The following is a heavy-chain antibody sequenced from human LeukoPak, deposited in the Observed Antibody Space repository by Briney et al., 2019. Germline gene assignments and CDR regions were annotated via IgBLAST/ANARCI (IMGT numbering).Heavy chain of an antibody. CDR2: ISGSDGST. CDR1: GFTFSNYA. D-gene: IGHD3-10*01. Sequence: PGGSLRLSCTASGFTFSNYAMSWVRQAPGKGLEWVSTISGSDGSTYYADSVKGRFTISRDNSKNTLYLQMNSLRAEDTAVYYCAKDGFGYYYGSGSDYWGQGTLVTVSS. CDR3: AKDGFGYYYGSGSDY. V-gene: IGHV3-23*01. J-gene: IGHJ4*02.